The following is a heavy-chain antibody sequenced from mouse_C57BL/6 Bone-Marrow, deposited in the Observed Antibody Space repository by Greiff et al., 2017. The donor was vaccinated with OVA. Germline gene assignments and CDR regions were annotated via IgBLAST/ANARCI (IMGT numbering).Heavy chain of an antibody. V-gene: IGHV5-4*03. CDR2: ISDGGSYT. J-gene: IGHJ2*01. CDR3: ARRLYGFDY. D-gene: IGHD1-1*02. Sequence: EVMLVASGGGLVKPGGSLKLSCAASGFTFSSYAMSWVRQTPEKRLEWVATISDGGSYTYYPDNVKGRFTISRDNAKNNLYLQMSHLKSEDAAMYYCARRLYGFDYWGQGTTLTVSS. CDR1: GFTFSSYA.